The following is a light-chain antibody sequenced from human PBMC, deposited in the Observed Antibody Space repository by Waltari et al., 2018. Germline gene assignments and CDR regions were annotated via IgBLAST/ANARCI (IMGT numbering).Light chain of an antibody. Sequence: DIVMTQSPDSLAVSLGERATIHCKSSQSVLYSSNSRNYLAWFPQKPGQPPKLVIYWASTRESGVPDRFSGSGSGTDFTLTISSLQAEDVAIYYCQQYYSAPRTFGQGTKVEIK. CDR2: WAS. CDR1: QSVLYSSNSRNY. J-gene: IGKJ1*01. V-gene: IGKV4-1*01. CDR3: QQYYSAPRT.